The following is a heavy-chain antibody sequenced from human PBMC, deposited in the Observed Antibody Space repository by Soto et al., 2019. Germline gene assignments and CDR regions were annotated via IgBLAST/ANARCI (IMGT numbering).Heavy chain of an antibody. CDR2: IYPGDSDT. CDR1: VYKFTSYW. D-gene: IGHD5-18*01. Sequence: RGESLKISCKGSVYKFTSYWIGWVRQMPGKGLEWMGMIYPGDSDTKYSPSFQGQVTISADKSISTAYLQWSSLKASDTAIYYCARSGYSFHDYWGQGTLGTVSS. V-gene: IGHV5-51*01. CDR3: ARSGYSFHDY. J-gene: IGHJ4*02.